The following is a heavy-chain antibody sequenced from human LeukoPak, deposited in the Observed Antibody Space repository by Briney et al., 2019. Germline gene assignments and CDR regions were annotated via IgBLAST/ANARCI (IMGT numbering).Heavy chain of an antibody. V-gene: IGHV4-39*07. CDR3: ARGQSRATMIRGLKPYYYKDV. Sequence: SETLSLTCTVSGGSISTSNYYWGWIRQPPGKGLEWIGNIFYSGSTYYSPSLKSRVTISLDTSRNQFSLKLNSVTAADTAVYYCARGQSRATMIRGLKPYYYKDVWGKGTTVTASS. CDR1: GGSISTSNYY. CDR2: IFYSGST. D-gene: IGHD3-10*01. J-gene: IGHJ6*03.